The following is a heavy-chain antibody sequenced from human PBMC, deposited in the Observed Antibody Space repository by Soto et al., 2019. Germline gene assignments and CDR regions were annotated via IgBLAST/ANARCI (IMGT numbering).Heavy chain of an antibody. CDR1: GGSISSYY. CDR2: IYYSGST. J-gene: IGHJ5*02. Sequence: QVQLQESGPGLVKPSETLSLTCTVSGGSISSYYWSWIRQPPGKGLEWIGSIYYSGSTNYNPSRKSRVTISVDTSKNQFSLKLSSVTAADTAVYYCARDQWYYDVWSGYKSPGWFEPWGQGTLVTVSS. V-gene: IGHV4-59*01. D-gene: IGHD3-3*01. CDR3: ARDQWYYDVWSGYKSPGWFEP.